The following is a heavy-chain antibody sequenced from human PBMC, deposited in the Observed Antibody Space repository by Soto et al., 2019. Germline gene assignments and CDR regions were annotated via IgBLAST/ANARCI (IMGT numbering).Heavy chain of an antibody. D-gene: IGHD1-26*01. CDR1: GGSISSSIYY. CDR2: IYYSGST. J-gene: IGHJ6*03. CDR3: ARGGARPSYYYYYMDV. V-gene: IGHV4-39*01. Sequence: SETLSVTCTVAGGSISSSIYYWGWIRQPPGKGLEWIGSIYYSGSTYYNPSLKSRVTISVDTSKNQFSLKLSSVTAADTAVYYCARGGARPSYYYYYMDVWGKGTTVTVSS.